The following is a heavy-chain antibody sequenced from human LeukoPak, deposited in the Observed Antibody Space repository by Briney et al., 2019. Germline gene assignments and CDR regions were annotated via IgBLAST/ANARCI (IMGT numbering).Heavy chain of an antibody. CDR3: ARDRVLRYFDY. CDR1: GGSISSYY. CDR2: IHYSGST. J-gene: IGHJ4*02. Sequence: SETLSLTCTVSGGSISSYYWSWIRQPPGKGLEWIGYIHYSGSTNYNPSLKSRVTISVDTSKNQFSLKLSSVTAADTAVYYCARDRVLRYFDYWGQGTLVTVSS. V-gene: IGHV4-59*01. D-gene: IGHD3-3*01.